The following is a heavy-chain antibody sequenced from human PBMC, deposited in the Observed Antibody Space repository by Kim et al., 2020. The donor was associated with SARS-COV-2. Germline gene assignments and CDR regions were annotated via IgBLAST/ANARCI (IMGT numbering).Heavy chain of an antibody. J-gene: IGHJ4*02. CDR1: GFTFSSYV. D-gene: IGHD5-18*01. Sequence: GGSLRLPCAASGFTFSSYVMHWVRQAPGKGLEWVAVISYDGSNKYYADSLKGRFTISRDNSKNTLYLQMNTLRAEDTAVYYCAKEPWILLRWKGVFDYWGQATLITVSS. CDR2: ISYDGSNK. CDR3: AKEPWILLRWKGVFDY. V-gene: IGHV3-30*18.